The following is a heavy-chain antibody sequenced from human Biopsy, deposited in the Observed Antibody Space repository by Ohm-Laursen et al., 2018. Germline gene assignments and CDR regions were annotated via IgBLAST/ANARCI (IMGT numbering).Heavy chain of an antibody. CDR3: ARDRIAYCTATSCDNFGLDV. CDR1: GGSISSFY. Sequence: SETLSLTCAVSGGSISSFYWTWIRQPPGKGREWIGDISDSGSTNYNPSLKSRLTMSVDTSKNQFSLKLTSGAAADTAVYYCARDRIAYCTATSCDNFGLDVWGQGTTVTVSS. CDR2: ISDSGST. J-gene: IGHJ6*02. D-gene: IGHD2-8*02. V-gene: IGHV4-59*01.